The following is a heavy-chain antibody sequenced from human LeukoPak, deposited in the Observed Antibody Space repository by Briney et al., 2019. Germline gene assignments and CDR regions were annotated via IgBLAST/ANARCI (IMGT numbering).Heavy chain of an antibody. Sequence: SVKVSCKASGGTFSSYAISWVRQAPGQGLEWMGRIIPILGIANYAQKFQGRVTITADKSTSTAYMELSSLRSEDTAVYYCARDIVGGSWSRAYYFDYWGQGTLVTVSS. V-gene: IGHV1-69*04. D-gene: IGHD1-26*01. J-gene: IGHJ4*02. CDR2: IIPILGIA. CDR3: ARDIVGGSWSRAYYFDY. CDR1: GGTFSSYA.